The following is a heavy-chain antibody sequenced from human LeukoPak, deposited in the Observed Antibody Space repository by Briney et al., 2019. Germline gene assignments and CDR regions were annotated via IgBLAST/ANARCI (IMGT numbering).Heavy chain of an antibody. J-gene: IGHJ4*02. Sequence: GGSLRLSCAASGFTFSSYAMSWVRQAPGKGLEWVSAISGSGGSTYYADSVKGRFTISRDNSKNTLYLQMNSLRAEDTAVYYCAKPGSSWRIIYYFDYWGQGTLVTVSS. CDR3: AKPGSSWRIIYYFDY. D-gene: IGHD6-13*01. V-gene: IGHV3-23*01. CDR1: GFTFSSYA. CDR2: ISGSGGST.